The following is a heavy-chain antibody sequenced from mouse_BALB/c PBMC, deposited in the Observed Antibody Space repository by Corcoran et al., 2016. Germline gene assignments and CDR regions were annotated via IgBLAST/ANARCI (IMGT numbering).Heavy chain of an antibody. CDR2: INPYNDGT. J-gene: IGHJ4*01. V-gene: IGHV1S136*01. Sequence: EVQLQQSGPELVKPGASVKMSCKASGYTFTSYVMHWVKQKPGQGLEWIGYINPYNDGTKYNEKFKGKATLTSDKSSSTAYMELSSLTSEDSAVYYCARRGPYGNYAYAMDYWGQGTSVTVSS. D-gene: IGHD2-1*01. CDR3: ARRGPYGNYAYAMDY. CDR1: GYTFTSYV.